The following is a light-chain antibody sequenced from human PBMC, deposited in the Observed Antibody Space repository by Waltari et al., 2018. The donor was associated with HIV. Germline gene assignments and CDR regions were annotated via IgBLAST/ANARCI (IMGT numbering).Light chain of an antibody. CDR1: SGSVSTGHS. CDR3: VLYMGSGISV. CDR2: NTN. J-gene: IGLJ3*02. Sequence: QTVVTQEPSFSVSPGGTVTLTCGLTSGSVSTGHSPSWYQQTPGQSPRTLIYNTNTRSYGVPDRFSGSMLGNKAALTITGAQAEDESDYYCVLYMGSGISVFGGGTKLTVL. V-gene: IGLV8-61*01.